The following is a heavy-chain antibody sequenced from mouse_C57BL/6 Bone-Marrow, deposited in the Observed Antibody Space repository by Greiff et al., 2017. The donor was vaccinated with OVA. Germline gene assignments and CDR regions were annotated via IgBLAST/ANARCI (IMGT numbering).Heavy chain of an antibody. V-gene: IGHV1-26*01. J-gene: IGHJ3*01. D-gene: IGHD2-3*01. CDR3: ARWDGYYSFAY. CDR1: GYTFTDYY. Sequence: VQLQQSGPELVKPGASVKISCKASGYTFTDYYMNWVKQSHGKSLEWIGDINPNNGGTSYNQKFKGKATLTVDKSSSTAYMELRSLTSEDSAVYYCARWDGYYSFAYGGQGTLVTVSA. CDR2: INPNNGGT.